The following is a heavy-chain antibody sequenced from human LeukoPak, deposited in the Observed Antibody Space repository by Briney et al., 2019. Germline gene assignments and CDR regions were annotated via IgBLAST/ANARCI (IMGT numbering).Heavy chain of an antibody. CDR1: GGSISSYY. CDR2: IYTSGST. Sequence: SETLSLTCTVSGGSISSYYWSWIRQPAGKGLEWIGRIYTSGSTNYNPSLTSRVTMSVDTSKNQFSLKLSFVTAADTAVYYCARKDRYYYYMDVWGKGTTVTVSS. J-gene: IGHJ6*03. CDR3: ARKDRYYYYMDV. V-gene: IGHV4-4*07.